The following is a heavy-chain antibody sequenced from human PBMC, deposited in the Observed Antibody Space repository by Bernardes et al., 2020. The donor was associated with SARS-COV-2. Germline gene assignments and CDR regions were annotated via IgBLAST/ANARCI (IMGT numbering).Heavy chain of an antibody. Sequence: SETLSLTCTVSGGSISSSSYYWGWLRQPPGMGLEWIGSIYYSGSTYYNPSLKSRVTISVDTSKNQFSLKLSSVTAADTAVYYCARQGDSSGYYYYDYWGQGTLVTVSS. CDR2: IYYSGST. J-gene: IGHJ4*02. D-gene: IGHD3-22*01. CDR1: GGSISSSSYY. V-gene: IGHV4-39*01. CDR3: ARQGDSSGYYYYDY.